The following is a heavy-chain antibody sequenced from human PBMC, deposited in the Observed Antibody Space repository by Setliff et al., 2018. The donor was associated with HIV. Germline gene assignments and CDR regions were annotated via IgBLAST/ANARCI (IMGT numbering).Heavy chain of an antibody. V-gene: IGHV4-61*09. CDR1: GGSISSGSYY. Sequence: LSLTCTVSGGSISSGSYYWSWTRQPAGKGLEWIGHIYTSGSTNYNPSLKSRVTISVDTSKNQFSLKLSSVTASVTAVYYCAREGVPAAVMWFDPWGQGTLVTVSS. J-gene: IGHJ5*02. CDR2: IYTSGST. D-gene: IGHD2-2*01. CDR3: AREGVPAAVMWFDP.